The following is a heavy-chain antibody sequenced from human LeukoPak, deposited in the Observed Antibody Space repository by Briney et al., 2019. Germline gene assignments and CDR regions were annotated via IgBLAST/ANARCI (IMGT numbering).Heavy chain of an antibody. J-gene: IGHJ4*02. CDR3: AREIVVVIGNFDY. CDR1: GGTFSSYA. D-gene: IGHD2-21*01. V-gene: IGHV1-69*05. Sequence: ASVKVSCKASGGTFSSYAISWVRQAPGQGLEWMGGIIPIFGTANYAQKFQGRVTITTDESTSTAYMELSSLRSEDTAVYYCAREIVVVIGNFDYWGQGTLVTVSS. CDR2: IIPIFGTA.